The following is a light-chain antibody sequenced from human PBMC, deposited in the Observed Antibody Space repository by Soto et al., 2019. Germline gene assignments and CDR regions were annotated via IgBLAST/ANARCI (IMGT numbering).Light chain of an antibody. CDR1: SSNIGINS. CDR2: SND. J-gene: IGLJ1*01. CDR3: AAWDDSLNGYV. V-gene: IGLV1-44*01. Sequence: QSVLTQPPSAFGTRRQRVTISCSGSSSNIGINSVSWYQQLPGTAPKLLIYSNDQRPSGVPGRFSGSKSGTSASLTISWLQSGDEADYYCAAWDDSLNGYVFGTGTKVTVL.